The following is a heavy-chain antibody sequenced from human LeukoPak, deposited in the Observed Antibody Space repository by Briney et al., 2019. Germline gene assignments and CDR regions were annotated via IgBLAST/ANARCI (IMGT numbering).Heavy chain of an antibody. D-gene: IGHD3-22*01. CDR2: ISYDGSNK. J-gene: IGHJ4*02. CDR3: ARALHFYDSSGYYGY. Sequence: PGGSLRLSCAASGFTFSSYAMHWVRQAPGKGLEWVAVISYDGSNKYYADSVKGRFTISRDNSKNTLYLQMNSLRAEDTAVYYCARALHFYDSSGYYGYWGQGTLVTVSS. CDR1: GFTFSSYA. V-gene: IGHV3-30-3*01.